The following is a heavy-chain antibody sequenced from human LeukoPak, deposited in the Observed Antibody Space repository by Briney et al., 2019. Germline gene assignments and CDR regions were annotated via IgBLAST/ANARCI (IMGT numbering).Heavy chain of an antibody. D-gene: IGHD3-22*01. V-gene: IGHV3-23*01. Sequence: GGSLRLSCAASGFTFSLYAMNWVRLAPGKGLEWVSSISVTGGSAYYADSVKGRFTISRDDAKNTLYLQMSSLRAEDTAVYYCARGYYDSSGYSDAFDIWGQGTMVTVSS. CDR3: ARGYYDSSGYSDAFDI. CDR2: ISVTGGSA. CDR1: GFTFSLYA. J-gene: IGHJ3*02.